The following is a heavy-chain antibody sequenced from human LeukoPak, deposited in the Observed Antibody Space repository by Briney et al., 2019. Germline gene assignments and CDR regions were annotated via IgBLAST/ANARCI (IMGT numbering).Heavy chain of an antibody. CDR1: GFTFSSYA. D-gene: IGHD1-26*01. J-gene: IGHJ3*02. CDR3: ARDSGSYRGAFDI. V-gene: IGHV3-30*01. Sequence: PGGSLRLSCAASGFTFSSYAMHWVRQAPGKGLEWVAVISYDGSNKYYADSVKGRFTISRDNSKNTLYLQMNSLRAEDTTVYYCARDSGSYRGAFDIWGQGTMVTVSS. CDR2: ISYDGSNK.